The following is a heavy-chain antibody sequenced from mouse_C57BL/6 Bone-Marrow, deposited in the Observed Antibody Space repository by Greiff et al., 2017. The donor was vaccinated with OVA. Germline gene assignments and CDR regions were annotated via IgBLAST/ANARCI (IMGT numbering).Heavy chain of an antibody. V-gene: IGHV1-15*01. CDR3: TRGCSNYDAMDY. D-gene: IGHD2-5*01. J-gene: IGHJ4*01. CDR2: IDPETGGT. CDR1: GYTFTDYE. Sequence: QVQLQQPGAELVRPGASVTLSCKASGYTFTDYEMHWVKQTPVHGLEWIGAIDPETGGTAYNQKFKGKATLTADKSSSTAYMELRSLTSEDSAVYYCTRGCSNYDAMDYWGQGTSVTVSS.